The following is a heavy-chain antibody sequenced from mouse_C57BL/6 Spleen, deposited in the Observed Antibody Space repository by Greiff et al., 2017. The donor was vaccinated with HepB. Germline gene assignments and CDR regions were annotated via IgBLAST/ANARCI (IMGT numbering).Heavy chain of an antibody. D-gene: IGHD2-4*01. J-gene: IGHJ3*01. CDR3: ARRYDYEEGAWFAY. Sequence: EVQLVESGGDLVKPGGSLKLSCAASGFTFSSYGMSWVRQTPDKRLEWVATISSGGSYTYYPDSVKGRFTISRDNAKNTLYLQMSSLKSEDTAMYYCARRYDYEEGAWFAYWGQGTLVTVSA. V-gene: IGHV5-6*01. CDR1: GFTFSSYG. CDR2: ISSGGSYT.